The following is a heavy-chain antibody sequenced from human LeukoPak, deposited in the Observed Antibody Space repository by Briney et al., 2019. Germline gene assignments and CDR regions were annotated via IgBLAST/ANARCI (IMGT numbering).Heavy chain of an antibody. V-gene: IGHV4-61*02. CDR3: ARDSSVWYFGY. J-gene: IGHJ4*02. D-gene: IGHD6-19*01. Sequence: SETLSLTCTVSGDSISSGSYYWSWIRQPAGKGLEWIGRIYTSGSTNYNPSLKSRVTISIDTSKNQFSLKLTSVTAADTAVYYCARDSSVWYFGYWGQGTLVTVSS. CDR1: GDSISSGSYY. CDR2: IYTSGST.